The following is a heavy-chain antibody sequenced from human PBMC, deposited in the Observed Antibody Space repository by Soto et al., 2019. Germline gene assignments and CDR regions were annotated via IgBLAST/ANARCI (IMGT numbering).Heavy chain of an antibody. D-gene: IGHD2-15*01. V-gene: IGHV3-23*01. Sequence: GGSLRLSCVASGFTFSSYAMSWVRQAPGKGLEWVSAITGSGGSTYYADSVKGRFTISRDNSKNTLYLQMNSLRAEDTAVYYCAKLNPGTLGYCSGGSCYLDYWGQGTLVTVSS. CDR1: GFTFSSYA. CDR3: AKLNPGTLGYCSGGSCYLDY. J-gene: IGHJ4*02. CDR2: ITGSGGST.